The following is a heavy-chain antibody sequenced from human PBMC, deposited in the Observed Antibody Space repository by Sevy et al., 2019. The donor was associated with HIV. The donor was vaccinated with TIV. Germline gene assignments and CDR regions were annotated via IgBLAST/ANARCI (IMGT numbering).Heavy chain of an antibody. J-gene: IGHJ5*02. CDR3: ANAGGGYCSSTSCSNWFDP. Sequence: GGSLRLSCAASGFTFSSYGMHWVRQAPGKGLEWVAFIRYDGSNKYYADSVKGRFTISRDNSKNTLYLQMNSLRAEDTAVYYCANAGGGYCSSTSCSNWFDPWGQGTLVTVSS. D-gene: IGHD2-2*01. CDR1: GFTFSSYG. CDR2: IRYDGSNK. V-gene: IGHV3-30*02.